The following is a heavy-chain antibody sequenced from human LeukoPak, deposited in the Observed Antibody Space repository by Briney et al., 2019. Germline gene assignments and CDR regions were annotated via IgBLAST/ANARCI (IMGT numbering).Heavy chain of an antibody. J-gene: IGHJ4*02. CDR1: GDSINSGDNY. Sequence: PSQTLSLSCTVSGDSINSGDNYWSWIRQPPGKGLEWIGYLYYSGSTYYNPSLKSRVTISVDTSKNQFSLNLNSVTAADTAVYYCARASGDYISDHFDYWGQGTLVTVSS. CDR2: LYYSGST. V-gene: IGHV4-30-4*08. CDR3: ARASGDYISDHFDY. D-gene: IGHD4-17*01.